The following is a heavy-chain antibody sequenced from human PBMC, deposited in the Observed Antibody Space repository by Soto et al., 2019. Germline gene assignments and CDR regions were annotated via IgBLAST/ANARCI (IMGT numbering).Heavy chain of an antibody. CDR3: ARELPRGSYHFDH. J-gene: IGHJ4*02. V-gene: IGHV3-48*02. Sequence: EVQLVQSGGGLVQPGGSLRLSCAASGFTFSNYGMNWVRQAPGKGLEWISYISMSSSTIYYADSVKGRFTISRDNAKNPLYLQRNSLRDEDTAVYYCARELPRGSYHFDHWGQGALVTVSS. CDR1: GFTFSNYG. CDR2: ISMSSSTI. D-gene: IGHD1-26*01.